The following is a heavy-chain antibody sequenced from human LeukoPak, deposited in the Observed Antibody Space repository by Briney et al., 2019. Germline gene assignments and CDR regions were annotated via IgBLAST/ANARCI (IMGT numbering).Heavy chain of an antibody. J-gene: IGHJ4*02. V-gene: IGHV1-2*02. CDR3: ARADYCDY. CDR2: INPNSGGT. Sequence: PXXGLEWMGWINPNSGGTNYAQKFQGRVTMTRDTSISTAYMELSRLRSDDTAVYYCARADYCDYWGQGTLVTVSS.